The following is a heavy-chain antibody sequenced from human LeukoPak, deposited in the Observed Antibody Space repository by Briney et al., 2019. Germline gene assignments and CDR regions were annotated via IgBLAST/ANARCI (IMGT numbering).Heavy chain of an antibody. J-gene: IGHJ5*02. Sequence: PGRSLRLPRAAPVLPFRSYAMIWAPPPPAKAREWVSAITGSGRSTYYADSVKRRFTISTDNSKNTLYLQMNTLRPADTAVYYCADAWLLASWGQGTLVTVSS. CDR3: ADAWLLAS. CDR2: ITGSGRST. CDR1: VLPFRSYA. D-gene: IGHD3-9*01. V-gene: IGHV3-23*01.